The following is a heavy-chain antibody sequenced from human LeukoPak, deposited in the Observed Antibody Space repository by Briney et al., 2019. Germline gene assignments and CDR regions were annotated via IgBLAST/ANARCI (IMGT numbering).Heavy chain of an antibody. Sequence: PSETLSLICTVSGYSISSGYYWGWIRQPPGKGLEWIGTIYHSGSTNYNPSLKSRVTISVDKSKNQFSLKLSSVTAADTAVYYCARGGIAVAGTGYWGQGTLVTVSS. CDR3: ARGGIAVAGTGY. D-gene: IGHD6-19*01. CDR1: GYSISSGYY. V-gene: IGHV4-38-2*02. J-gene: IGHJ4*02. CDR2: IYHSGST.